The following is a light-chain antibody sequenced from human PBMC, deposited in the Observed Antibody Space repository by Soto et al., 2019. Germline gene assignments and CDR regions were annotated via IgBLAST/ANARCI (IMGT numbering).Light chain of an antibody. Sequence: DIQMTQFPSSLSASVRDRVTITCRASQSIGSHLNWFQQKPGKAPNLLIYAASNLHSGVPSRFSGSGSGTGFTLTISSLQPDDFATYYCQQYNSYSEAFGQGTKV. CDR3: QQYNSYSEA. V-gene: IGKV1-39*01. J-gene: IGKJ1*01. CDR2: AAS. CDR1: QSIGSH.